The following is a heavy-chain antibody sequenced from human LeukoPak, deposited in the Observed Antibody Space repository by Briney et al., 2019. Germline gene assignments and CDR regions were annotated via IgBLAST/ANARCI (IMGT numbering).Heavy chain of an antibody. J-gene: IGHJ6*02. D-gene: IGHD3-3*01. V-gene: IGHV3-11*01. CDR3: ARGYYDFWSGYYNYGMDV. Sequence: GGSLRLSCAASGFPFSYYYMSWIRQAPGKGLEWVSYIISSGSTIYYADSVKGRFTISRDNAKNSLYLQMNSLRAEDTAVYYCARGYYDFWSGYYNYGMDVWGQGTTVTVSS. CDR2: IISSGSTI. CDR1: GFPFSYYY.